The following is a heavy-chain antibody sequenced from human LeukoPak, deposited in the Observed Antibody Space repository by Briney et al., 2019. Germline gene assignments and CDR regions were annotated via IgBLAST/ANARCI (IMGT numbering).Heavy chain of an antibody. Sequence: ASVKVSCKASRYTFTGYYMHWVRQAPGQGLECMGWINLNSGGTNYAPKFQGRVTMTRDTSISTAYMELSRLRSDDTAVYYCARADGTTPFDYWGQGTLVTVSS. CDR1: RYTFTGYY. J-gene: IGHJ4*02. CDR3: ARADGTTPFDY. CDR2: INLNSGGT. D-gene: IGHD1-1*01. V-gene: IGHV1-2*02.